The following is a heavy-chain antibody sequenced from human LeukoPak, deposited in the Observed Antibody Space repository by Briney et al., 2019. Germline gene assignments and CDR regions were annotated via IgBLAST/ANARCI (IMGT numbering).Heavy chain of an antibody. CDR2: IYTSGST. CDR3: ASSGSYYRLTAYYYMDV. Sequence: PSETLSLTCTVSGGSICSGSYYWSWIRQPAGKGLEWIGRIYTSGSTNYSPSLKSRVTISVDTSKNQFSLKLSSVTAADTAVYYCASSGSYYRLTAYYYMDVWGKGTTVTVSS. D-gene: IGHD1-26*01. V-gene: IGHV4-61*02. J-gene: IGHJ6*03. CDR1: GGSICSGSYY.